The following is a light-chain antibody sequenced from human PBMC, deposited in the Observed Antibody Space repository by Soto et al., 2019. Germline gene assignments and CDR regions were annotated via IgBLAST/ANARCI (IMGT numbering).Light chain of an antibody. J-gene: IGLJ2*01. Sequence: QSALTQPASVSGSPGQSITISCTGTSSDVGGYNYVSWYQQHPGKAPKLMIYDVSNRPSGVSNRFSGSKSGNTASLTISGVQAEDEDDYYCSSYTSSSTKVFGGGTKVTVL. CDR3: SSYTSSSTKV. V-gene: IGLV2-14*01. CDR2: DVS. CDR1: SSDVGGYNY.